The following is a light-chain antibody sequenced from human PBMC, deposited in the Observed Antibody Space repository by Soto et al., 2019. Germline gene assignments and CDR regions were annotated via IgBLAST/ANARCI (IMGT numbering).Light chain of an antibody. CDR1: PRVSSN. V-gene: IGKV3-15*01. Sequence: EIVLTQPPDNLTLSPGERATLSCRASPRVSSNLAWYQQKPGQAARLLIYGASTRATGIPARFSGSVSGTEFTLTSSILQSEEFAVYYCQQYNVWPRTFGQGTKV. CDR3: QQYNVWPRT. J-gene: IGKJ1*01. CDR2: GAS.